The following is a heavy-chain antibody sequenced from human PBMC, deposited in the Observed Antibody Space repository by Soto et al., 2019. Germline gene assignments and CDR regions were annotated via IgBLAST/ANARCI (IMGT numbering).Heavy chain of an antibody. CDR1: GFTFSSYG. J-gene: IGHJ3*02. CDR2: IWYDGSNK. Sequence: QVQLVESGGGVVQPGRSLRLSCAASGFTFSSYGMHWVRQAPGKGLEWVAVIWYDGSNKYYADSVKGRFTISRDNSKNTLYLQMNSLRAEDTAVYYCARATYCSGGSCYGNDAFDIWGQGTMVTVSS. D-gene: IGHD2-15*01. CDR3: ARATYCSGGSCYGNDAFDI. V-gene: IGHV3-33*01.